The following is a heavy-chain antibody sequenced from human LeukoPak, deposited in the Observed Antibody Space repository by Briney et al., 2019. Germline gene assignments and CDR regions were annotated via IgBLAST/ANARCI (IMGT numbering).Heavy chain of an antibody. CDR2: INHSGST. CDR1: GGSFSGYY. Sequence: SETLSLTCAVYGGSFSGYYWSWIRQPPGKGLEWIGEINHSGSTNYNPSLKSRVTISVDTSKNQFSLKLSSVTAADTAVYYCARGWDTAMVFDYWGQGTLVTASS. CDR3: ARGWDTAMVFDY. D-gene: IGHD5-18*01. V-gene: IGHV4-34*01. J-gene: IGHJ4*02.